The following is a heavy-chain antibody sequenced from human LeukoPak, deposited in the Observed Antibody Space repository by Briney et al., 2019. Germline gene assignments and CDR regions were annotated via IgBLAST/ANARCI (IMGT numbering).Heavy chain of an antibody. CDR1: GGSISSSNW. CDR3: ASRGIAAAGQNWFDP. J-gene: IGHJ5*02. V-gene: IGHV4-4*02. Sequence: PSETLSLTCAVSGGSISSSNWWSWVRQPPGKGLEWIGEIYHSGSTNYNPSLKSRVTISVDTSKNQFSLKLSSVTAADTAVYYCASRGIAAAGQNWFDPWGQGTLVTVSS. CDR2: IYHSGST. D-gene: IGHD6-13*01.